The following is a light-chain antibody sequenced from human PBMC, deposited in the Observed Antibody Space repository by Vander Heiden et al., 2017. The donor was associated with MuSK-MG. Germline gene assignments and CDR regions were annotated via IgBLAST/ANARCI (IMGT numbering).Light chain of an antibody. CDR3: QQSDSSPST. CDR2: AAS. J-gene: IGKJ2*01. V-gene: IGKV1-39*01. Sequence: SISSYLNWYQHKPGKAPKVLIYAASSLQSGVPSRFSGSGSGTDFTLTISRLQPEDFATYYCQQSDSSPSTFGQGTKMEIK. CDR1: SISSY.